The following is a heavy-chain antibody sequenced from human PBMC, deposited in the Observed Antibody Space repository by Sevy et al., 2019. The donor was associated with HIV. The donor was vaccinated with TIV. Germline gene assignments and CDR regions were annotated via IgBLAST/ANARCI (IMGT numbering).Heavy chain of an antibody. CDR1: GGSVSSGSYY. CDR3: ARGFPYCSGGSCYSSWFDP. CDR2: IYYSGST. Sequence: SETLSLTCTVSGGSVSSGSYYWSWIRQPPGKGLDWIGYIYYSGSTNYNPSLKSRVTISVDTSKNQFSLKLSSVTAADTAVYYCARGFPYCSGGSCYSSWFDPWGQGTLVTVSS. J-gene: IGHJ5*02. V-gene: IGHV4-61*01. D-gene: IGHD2-15*01.